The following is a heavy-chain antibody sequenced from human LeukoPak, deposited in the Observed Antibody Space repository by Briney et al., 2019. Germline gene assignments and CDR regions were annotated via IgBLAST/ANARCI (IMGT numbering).Heavy chain of an antibody. CDR3: ARGSTLGSCTSSSCHNWFDP. V-gene: IGHV4-34*01. CDR1: GGSFSGYY. D-gene: IGHD2-2*01. J-gene: IGHJ5*02. CDR2: INHSGST. Sequence: SETLSLTCAIYGGSFSGYYWSWIRQPPGKGLEWIGEINHSGSTNYNPSLKSRVTISLDTSKNQFSLKLSSVTAADTAVYYCARGSTLGSCTSSSCHNWFDPWGQGTLVTVSS.